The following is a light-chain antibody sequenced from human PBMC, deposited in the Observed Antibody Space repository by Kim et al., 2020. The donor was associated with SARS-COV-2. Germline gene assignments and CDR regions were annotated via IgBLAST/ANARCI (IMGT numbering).Light chain of an antibody. CDR3: QQYNNWPPRGT. J-gene: IGKJ4*01. CDR2: GAS. Sequence: SPGERATLSCRASQSVSSNLAWYQQKPGQAPRLLIYGASTRATGIPARFSGSGSGTEFTLTISSLQSEDFAVYYCQQYNNWPPRGTFGGGTKVEI. CDR1: QSVSSN. V-gene: IGKV3-15*01.